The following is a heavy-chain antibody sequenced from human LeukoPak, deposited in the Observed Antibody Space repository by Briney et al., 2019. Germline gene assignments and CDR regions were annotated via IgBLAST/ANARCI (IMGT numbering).Heavy chain of an antibody. CDR1: GFTFSSYW. D-gene: IGHD6-19*01. Sequence: GGSLRLSCAASGFTFSSYWMNWVRQAPGKGLEWVSSISSSSSYIYYADSVKGRFTISRDNAKNSLYLQMNSLRAEDTAVYYCARDEGPYSSGWYVSFDYWGQGTLVTVSS. J-gene: IGHJ4*02. CDR3: ARDEGPYSSGWYVSFDY. CDR2: ISSSSSYI. V-gene: IGHV3-21*01.